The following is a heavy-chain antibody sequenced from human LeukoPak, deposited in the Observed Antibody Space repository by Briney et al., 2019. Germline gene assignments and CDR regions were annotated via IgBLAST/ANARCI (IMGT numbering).Heavy chain of an antibody. J-gene: IGHJ3*02. D-gene: IGHD1-26*01. CDR3: AGPRGSYYKASGAFDI. Sequence: PSETLSLTCTVSGGSISSHYWSWIRQPPGKGLEWIGYIYYSGSTNYNPSLKSRVTISVDTSTNQSSLKLSSVTPADTAWFYGAGPRGSYYKASGAFDIWGQGTMVTVSS. V-gene: IGHV4-59*11. CDR2: IYYSGST. CDR1: GGSISSHY.